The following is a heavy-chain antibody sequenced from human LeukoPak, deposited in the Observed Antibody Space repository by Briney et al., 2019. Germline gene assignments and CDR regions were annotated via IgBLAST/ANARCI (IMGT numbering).Heavy chain of an antibody. CDR2: INPSGGST. V-gene: IGHV1-46*01. Sequence: ASVKVSCKASGYTFTSYYMHRVRQAPGQGLEWMGIINPSGGSTSYAQKFQGRVTMTRDTSTSTVYMELSSLRSEDTAVYYCARADYYDSSGYYRFDYWGQGTLVTVSS. J-gene: IGHJ4*02. CDR3: ARADYYDSSGYYRFDY. D-gene: IGHD3-22*01. CDR1: GYTFTSYY.